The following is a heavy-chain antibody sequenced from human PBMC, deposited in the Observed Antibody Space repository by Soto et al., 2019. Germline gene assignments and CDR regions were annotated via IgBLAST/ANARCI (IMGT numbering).Heavy chain of an antibody. CDR3: AKGVGGDSSGWWSYYDY. J-gene: IGHJ4*02. Sequence: GGSLRLSCAASGFTFSSYGMHWVRQAPGKGLEWVAVISYDGSNKYYADSVKGRFTISRDNSKNTLYLQMNSLRAEDTAVYYCAKGVGGDSSGWWSYYDYWGQGTLVTVSS. CDR2: ISYDGSNK. D-gene: IGHD6-19*01. CDR1: GFTFSSYG. V-gene: IGHV3-30*18.